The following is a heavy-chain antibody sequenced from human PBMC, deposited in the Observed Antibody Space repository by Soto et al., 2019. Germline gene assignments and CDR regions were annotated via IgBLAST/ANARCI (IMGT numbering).Heavy chain of an antibody. V-gene: IGHV4-39*01. CDR3: ARRESIMITFGGVIALGAFDI. J-gene: IGHJ3*02. CDR1: GGSISSSSYY. D-gene: IGHD3-16*02. CDR2: IYYSGST. Sequence: QLQLQESGPGLVKPSETLSLTCTVSGGSISSSSYYWGWIRQPPGKGLEWIGSIYYSGSTYYNPSLTSRFTIYVDTSKNQFSLKLSSVTAADTAVYYCARRESIMITFGGVIALGAFDIWGQGTMVTVSS.